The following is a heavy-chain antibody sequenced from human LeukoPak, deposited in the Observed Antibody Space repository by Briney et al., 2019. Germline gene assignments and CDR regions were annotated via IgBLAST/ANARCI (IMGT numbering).Heavy chain of an antibody. V-gene: IGHV4-34*01. Sequence: SETLSLTCAVYGGSFSGYYWSWIRQPPGKGLEWIGYIYHSGSTYYNPSLKSRVTISVDRSKNQFSLKLSSVTAADTAVYYCARGVATYYDILTGYLNWFDPWGQGTLVTVSS. D-gene: IGHD3-9*01. CDR2: IYHSGST. CDR3: ARGVATYYDILTGYLNWFDP. CDR1: GGSFSGYY. J-gene: IGHJ5*02.